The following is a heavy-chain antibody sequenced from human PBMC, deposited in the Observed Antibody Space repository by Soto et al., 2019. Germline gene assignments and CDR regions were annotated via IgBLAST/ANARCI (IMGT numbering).Heavy chain of an antibody. D-gene: IGHD3-22*01. V-gene: IGHV3-30*03. CDR2: MAYDGRNK. CDR1: GFIFSSYG. Sequence: PGGSLRLSCAASGFIFSSYGMHWVRQAPGKGLEWVAVMAYDGRNKYYADSVKGRFTISRDNSRNTLFLQMNSLRAEDTAVYYCARDYYKYYDSSGYYRSPAYWGQGTLVTVSS. CDR3: ARDYYKYYDSSGYYRSPAY. J-gene: IGHJ4*02.